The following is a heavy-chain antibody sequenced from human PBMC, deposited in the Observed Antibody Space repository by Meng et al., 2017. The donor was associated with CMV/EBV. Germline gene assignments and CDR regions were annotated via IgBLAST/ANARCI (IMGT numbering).Heavy chain of an antibody. CDR2: IKNDGSGR. D-gene: IGHD4-17*01. J-gene: IGHJ4*02. CDR1: GLPISNYW. V-gene: IGHV3-7*02. Sequence: YLVESGGGLVQPGGSLRLSCAASGLPISNYWMCWVRQAPGKGLEWVANIKNDGSGRYYVDSVKGRFSISRDNADNSLYLQMNNLRAEDTAVYYCRLGHYSQDWGQGTLVTVSS. CDR3: RLGHYSQD.